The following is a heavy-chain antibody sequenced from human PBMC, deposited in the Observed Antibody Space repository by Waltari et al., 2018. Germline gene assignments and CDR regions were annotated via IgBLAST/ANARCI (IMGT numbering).Heavy chain of an antibody. CDR1: VFPFRSYS. V-gene: IGHV3-30-3*01. Sequence: QVQLVESGGGVFQPGRSLILSFSASVFPFRSYSMPWVCQAPGKGLEWVEVISYDGSNKYYADSVKGRFTISGDNSKNTLYLQMNSLRAEDTAVYYCARDGVGATAFDYWGQGTLVTVSS. CDR2: ISYDGSNK. CDR3: ARDGVGATAFDY. D-gene: IGHD1-26*01. J-gene: IGHJ4*02.